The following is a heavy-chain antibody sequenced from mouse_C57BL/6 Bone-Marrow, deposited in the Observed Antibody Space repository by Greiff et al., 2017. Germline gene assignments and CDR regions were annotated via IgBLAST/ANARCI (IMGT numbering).Heavy chain of an antibody. CDR2: IYPRDGST. J-gene: IGHJ2*01. D-gene: IGHD1-1*01. CDR1: GYTFTDHT. Sequence: QVQLQQSDAELVKPGASVKISCEVSGYTFTDHTIHWMKQRPEQGLEWIGYIYPRDGSTKYNEKFKGKATLTADKTSSTAYMQLNSLTSEDSAVYFCARGDYYGSSTYYFDYWGQGTTLTVSS. V-gene: IGHV1-78*01. CDR3: ARGDYYGSSTYYFDY.